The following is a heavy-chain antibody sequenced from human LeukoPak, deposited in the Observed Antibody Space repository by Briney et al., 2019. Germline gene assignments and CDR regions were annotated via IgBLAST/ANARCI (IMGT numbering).Heavy chain of an antibody. Sequence: GESLKISCKGSGYSSTSYWIGWVRQMPGKGLEWMGIIYPGDSDTRYSPSFQGQVTISADKSISTAYLQWSSLKASDTAMYYCATTLGIQLWPDAFDIWGQGTMITVSS. J-gene: IGHJ3*02. CDR2: IYPGDSDT. CDR1: GYSSTSYW. V-gene: IGHV5-51*01. D-gene: IGHD5-18*01. CDR3: ATTLGIQLWPDAFDI.